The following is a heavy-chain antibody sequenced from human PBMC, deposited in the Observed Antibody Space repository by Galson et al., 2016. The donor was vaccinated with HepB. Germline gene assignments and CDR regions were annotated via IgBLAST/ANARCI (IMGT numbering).Heavy chain of an antibody. J-gene: IGHJ6*03. Sequence: SRFAISWVRQAPGQGLEWMGGIIPLFGTANXAQKFQGRVTITADKSTDTAYMELNSLISEDTAVYYCAGGEGQWIQLWSSYYYYMDVWGKGTTVTVSS. CDR2: IIPLFGTA. CDR1: SRFA. D-gene: IGHD5-18*01. CDR3: AGGEGQWIQLWSSYYYYMDV. V-gene: IGHV1-69*06.